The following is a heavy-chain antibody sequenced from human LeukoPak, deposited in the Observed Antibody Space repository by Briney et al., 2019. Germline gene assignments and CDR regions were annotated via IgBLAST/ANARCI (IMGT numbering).Heavy chain of an antibody. V-gene: IGHV3-23*01. CDR2: ISGSGGST. J-gene: IGHJ4*02. CDR1: GFTFSSYA. CDR3: AKDPETYYDFWSGYSPHFDY. D-gene: IGHD3-3*01. Sequence: GGSLRPSCAASGFTFSSYAMSWVRQAPGKGLEWVSAISGSGGSTYYADSVKGRFTISRDNSKNTLYLQMNSLRAEDTAVYYCAKDPETYYDFWSGYSPHFDYWGQGTLVTVSS.